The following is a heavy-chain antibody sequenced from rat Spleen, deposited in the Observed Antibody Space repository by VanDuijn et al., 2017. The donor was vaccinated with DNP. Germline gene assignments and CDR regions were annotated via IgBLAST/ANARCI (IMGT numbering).Heavy chain of an antibody. J-gene: IGHJ4*01. CDR3: ARSLATVAPTGAMDV. CDR1: GFFLASYG. CDR2: IQSGGST. D-gene: IGHD1-3*01. V-gene: IGHV2-27*01. Sequence: QVQLKESGPGLVQPSQTPSLTCTVSGFFLASYGVSWVRQSPVKGLEWMGRIQSGGSTDYNSALKSRLSISRDTSKSQVFLKMNSVQTEDTAMYFCARSLATVAPTGAMDVWGQGISVIVSS.